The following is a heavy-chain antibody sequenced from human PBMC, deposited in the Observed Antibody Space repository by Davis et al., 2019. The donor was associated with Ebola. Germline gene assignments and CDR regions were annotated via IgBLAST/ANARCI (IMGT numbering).Heavy chain of an antibody. D-gene: IGHD1-26*01. CDR2: ISGSGGST. CDR1: GFTFSTYA. Sequence: PGGSLRLSCAASGFTFSTYAMSWVRQAPGKGLEWVSAISGSGGSTYYADSVKGRFTISRDNSKNTLYLQMNSLRAEDTAVYYCAKGPGRGSYPGDFDYWGQGTLVTVSS. CDR3: AKGPGRGSYPGDFDY. V-gene: IGHV3-23*01. J-gene: IGHJ4*02.